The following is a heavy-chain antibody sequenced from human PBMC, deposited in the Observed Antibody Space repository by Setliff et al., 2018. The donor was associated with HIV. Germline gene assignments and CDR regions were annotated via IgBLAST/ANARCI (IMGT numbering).Heavy chain of an antibody. CDR1: GFTFSAHG. J-gene: IGHJ4*02. CDR3: ARANPPSSSSYFDY. V-gene: IGHV3-33*01. Sequence: AASGFTFSAHGMHWVRQAPGKGLEWVAFINYDESYEYYTDSVKGRFTISRDSSKNTMYLQLNSLRADDTAVYFCARANPPSSSSYFDYWGRGTLVTVSS. D-gene: IGHD6-13*01. CDR2: INYDESYE.